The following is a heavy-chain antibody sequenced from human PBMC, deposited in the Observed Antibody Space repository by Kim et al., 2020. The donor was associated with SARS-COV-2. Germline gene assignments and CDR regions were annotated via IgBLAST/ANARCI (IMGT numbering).Heavy chain of an antibody. D-gene: IGHD3-3*01. V-gene: IGHV1-18*01. CDR3: ARDGISYYDFWSGYPPRSNWFDP. Sequence: ASVKVSCKASGYTFTSYGISWVRQAPGQGLEWMGWISAYNGNTNYAQKLQGRVTMTTDTSTSTAYMELRSLRSDDTAVYYCARDGISYYDFWSGYPPRSNWFDPWGQGTLVTVSS. CDR2: ISAYNGNT. J-gene: IGHJ5*02. CDR1: GYTFTSYG.